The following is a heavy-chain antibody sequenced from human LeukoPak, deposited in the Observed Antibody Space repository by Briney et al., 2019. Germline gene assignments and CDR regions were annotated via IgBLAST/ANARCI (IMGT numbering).Heavy chain of an antibody. D-gene: IGHD5-12*01. V-gene: IGHV3-23*01. Sequence: GGSLRLSCAASGFTFTSYAMSWVRQARGKGLEWVSAISGSGGSTYYADSVKGRFTISRDNSKNTLYLQMNSLRDEDTAVYYCSSGKVVYYFDCWGQGTLVTVSS. J-gene: IGHJ4*02. CDR3: SSGKVVYYFDC. CDR1: GFTFTSYA. CDR2: ISGSGGST.